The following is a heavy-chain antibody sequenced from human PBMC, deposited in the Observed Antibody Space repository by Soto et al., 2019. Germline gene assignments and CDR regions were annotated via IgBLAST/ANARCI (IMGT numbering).Heavy chain of an antibody. Sequence: SETLSLTCTVSGGSISSYYWSWIRQPPGKGLEWIGYIYYSGSTNYNPSLKSRVTISVDTSKNQFSLKLSSVTAADTAVYYCARDGYSSSWFDLWGRGTLVTVSS. CDR1: GGSISSYY. CDR3: ARDGYSSSWFDL. D-gene: IGHD6-13*01. CDR2: IYYSGST. V-gene: IGHV4-59*12. J-gene: IGHJ2*01.